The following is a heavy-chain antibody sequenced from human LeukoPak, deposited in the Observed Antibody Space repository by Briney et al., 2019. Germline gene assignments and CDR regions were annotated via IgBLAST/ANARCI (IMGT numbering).Heavy chain of an antibody. J-gene: IGHJ3*02. CDR3: AKDYYDSSGYPWEDAFDI. Sequence: GGSLRLSCAASGSTFSSYGMHWVRQAPGKGLEWVAFIRYDGSNKYYADSVKGRFTISRDNSKNTLYLQMNSLRAEDTAVYYCAKDYYDSSGYPWEDAFDIWGQGTMVTVSS. CDR1: GSTFSSYG. CDR2: IRYDGSNK. V-gene: IGHV3-30*02. D-gene: IGHD3-22*01.